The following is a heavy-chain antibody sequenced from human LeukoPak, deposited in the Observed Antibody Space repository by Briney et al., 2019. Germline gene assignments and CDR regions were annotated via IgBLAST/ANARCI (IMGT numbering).Heavy chain of an antibody. V-gene: IGHV4-4*07. CDR3: ARDGSSSWYGWFDP. CDR1: GGSISSYY. CDR2: IYTSGST. Sequence: SETLSLTCTVSGGSISSYYWSWIRQPAGKGLEWIGRIYTSGSTNYNPSLKSRVTMSVDTSKNQFSLKLSSVTAADTAVYYCARDGSSSWYGWFDPWGQGTLVTVSS. D-gene: IGHD6-13*01. J-gene: IGHJ5*02.